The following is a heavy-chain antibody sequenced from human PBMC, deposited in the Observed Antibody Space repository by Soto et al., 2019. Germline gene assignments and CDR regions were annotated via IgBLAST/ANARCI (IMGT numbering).Heavy chain of an antibody. CDR2: INAGNGNT. J-gene: IGHJ6*02. V-gene: IGHV1-3*01. Sequence: ASVKLSFKASGYTFTSYAMHWLRQARGQRLEWMGWINAGNGNTKYSQKFQGRVTITRDTSASTAYMELSSLRSEDTAVYYCARDENRYYYGMDVWGQGTTVTVSS. CDR1: GYTFTSYA. CDR3: ARDENRYYYGMDV.